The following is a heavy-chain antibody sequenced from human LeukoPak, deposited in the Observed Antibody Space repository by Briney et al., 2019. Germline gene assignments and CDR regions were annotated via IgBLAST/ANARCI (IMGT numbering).Heavy chain of an antibody. J-gene: IGHJ5*02. D-gene: IGHD2-2*01. Sequence: SGPTLVKPTQTLTLTCTFSGFSLSTSGVGVGWIRQPPGKALEWLALVYWDDDKRYSPSLKSRLTITKDTSKNQVVLRMTNMDPVDTATYYCAHKSTISFPFDPWGQGTLVTVSS. CDR2: VYWDDDK. V-gene: IGHV2-5*02. CDR1: GFSLSTSGVG. CDR3: AHKSTISFPFDP.